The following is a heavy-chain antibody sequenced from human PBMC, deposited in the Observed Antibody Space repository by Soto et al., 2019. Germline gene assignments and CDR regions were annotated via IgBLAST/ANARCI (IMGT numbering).Heavy chain of an antibody. Sequence: EVQLVESGGGLVQPGGSLRLSCAASGFTVSSNYMSWVRQATGKGLEWVSVIYSGGSTYYADSVKGRFTIPRDNSKNTLYLKMNSFGAEDTAVYYCVRDFGDIVATGFYYYYYMEVWGKGTTVTV. J-gene: IGHJ6*03. CDR3: VRDFGDIVATGFYYYYYMEV. CDR2: IYSGGST. D-gene: IGHD5-12*01. V-gene: IGHV3-66*01. CDR1: GFTVSSNY.